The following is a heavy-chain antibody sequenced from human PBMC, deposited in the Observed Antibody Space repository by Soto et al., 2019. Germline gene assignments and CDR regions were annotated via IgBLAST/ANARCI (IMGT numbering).Heavy chain of an antibody. CDR1: GFTFSSYG. CDR2: ISYDGSNK. V-gene: IGHV3-30*18. D-gene: IGHD2-15*01. Sequence: GESLKISCAGSGFTFSSYGMHWVRQAPGKGLEWVAVISYDGSNKYYADSVKGRFTISRDNSKNTLYLQMNSLRAEDTAVYYCAKENLRWVVGVYGMDVWGQGTTVTVSS. CDR3: AKENLRWVVGVYGMDV. J-gene: IGHJ6*02.